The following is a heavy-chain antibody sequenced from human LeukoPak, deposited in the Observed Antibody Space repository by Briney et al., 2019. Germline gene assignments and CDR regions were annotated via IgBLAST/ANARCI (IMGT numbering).Heavy chain of an antibody. CDR2: ISYDGSNK. J-gene: IGHJ4*02. CDR1: GFTFSSYA. CDR3: ARAPAVRGPLAHFDY. Sequence: SCKASGFTFSSYAMHWVRQAPGKGLEWVAVISYDGSNKYYADSVKGRFTISRDNSKNTLYLQMNSLRAEDTAVYYCARAPAVRGPLAHFDYWGQGTLVTVSS. V-gene: IGHV3-30-3*01. D-gene: IGHD3-10*01.